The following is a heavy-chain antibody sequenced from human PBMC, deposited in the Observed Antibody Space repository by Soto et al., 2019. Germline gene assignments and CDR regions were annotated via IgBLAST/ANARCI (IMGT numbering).Heavy chain of an antibody. D-gene: IGHD2-2*01. CDR3: ATIVVVPAAMNWFDP. J-gene: IGHJ5*02. V-gene: IGHV1-69*01. CDR1: GGTFSSYA. CDR2: IIPIFGTA. Sequence: QVQLVQSGAEVKKPGSSVKVSCKASGGTFSSYAISWVRQAPGQGLEWMGGIIPIFGTANYAQKFPGRVTITEDDSTSTDYMELSSLRSEDTAVYYCATIVVVPAAMNWFDPWGQGTLVTVSS.